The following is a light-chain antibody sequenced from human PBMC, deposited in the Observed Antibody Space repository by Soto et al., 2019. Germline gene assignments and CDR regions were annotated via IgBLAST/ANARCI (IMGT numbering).Light chain of an antibody. CDR1: QNIRSH. CDR3: QQSYTTPPIT. J-gene: IGKJ5*01. V-gene: IGKV1-39*01. CDR2: SAS. Sequence: IQMTQSTSAQSASVGDTVTITCRASQNIRSHLNWYQQKPGKAPELLIYSASRLQSGVPSRFGGSGSGTDFTLTISDLQPEDFATYYCQQSYTTPPITFGLGTRLEIK.